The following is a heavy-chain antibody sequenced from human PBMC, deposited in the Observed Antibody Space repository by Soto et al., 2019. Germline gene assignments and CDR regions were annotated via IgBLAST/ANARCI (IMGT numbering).Heavy chain of an antibody. CDR1: GYTFTNYA. CDR2: INAGNGNT. CDR3: ASGGSFYWYFDL. D-gene: IGHD1-26*01. Sequence: QVQLVQSGAEVKKPGASVKVSCKASGYTFTNYAMHWVRQAPGQRLEWMGWINAGNGNTKYSQKFQGRVTITRDTSASTAYMELSSLRSEDTAVYYCASGGSFYWYFDLWGRGTLVTVSS. J-gene: IGHJ2*01. V-gene: IGHV1-3*01.